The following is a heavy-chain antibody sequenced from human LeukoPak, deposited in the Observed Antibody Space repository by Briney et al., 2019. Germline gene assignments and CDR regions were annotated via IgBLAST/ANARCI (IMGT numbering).Heavy chain of an antibody. CDR1: GYTFSDYY. CDR3: ASGEWPQNY. D-gene: IGHD3-10*01. V-gene: IGHV1-2*02. Sequence: ASVKVSCKASGYTFSDYYMHWVRQAPGQGLEWMAWINPNNGATNHAQKFQGRVTMTRDTSISTAYMELSRLRSDDTAVYYCASGEWPQNYWGQGTLVTVSS. J-gene: IGHJ4*02. CDR2: INPNNGAT.